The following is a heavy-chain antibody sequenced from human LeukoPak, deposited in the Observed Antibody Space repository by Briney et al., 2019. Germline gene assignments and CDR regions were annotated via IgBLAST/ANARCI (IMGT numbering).Heavy chain of an antibody. CDR3: ARDPYGGNPLSRFDY. CDR1: GYTFTSYY. CDR2: INPSGGST. D-gene: IGHD4-23*01. V-gene: IGHV1-46*01. Sequence: GASVKVSCKASGYTFTSYYMHWVRQAPGQGLEWMGIINPSGGSTSYAQKFQGRVTMTRDTSTSTVYMELSSLRSEDTAVYYCARDPYGGNPLSRFDYWGQGTLVTVSS. J-gene: IGHJ4*02.